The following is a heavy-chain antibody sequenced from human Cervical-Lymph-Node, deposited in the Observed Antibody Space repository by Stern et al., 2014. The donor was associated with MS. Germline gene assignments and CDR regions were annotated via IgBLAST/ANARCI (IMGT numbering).Heavy chain of an antibody. V-gene: IGHV1-8*01. CDR1: GYTFTSYD. J-gene: IGHJ3*02. D-gene: IGHD3-16*01. CDR3: ARGRVDLIRALGI. Sequence: VQLVQSGAAVKKPGASVKVSCKASGYTFTSYDINCVRQATGQVLAWMGWMNPKNGNQGYGQKFQGRFTITRIPSISTTYLTWRSLRSDDRGVYYCARGRVDLIRALGIWGQGTMVPVSS. CDR2: MNPKNGNQ.